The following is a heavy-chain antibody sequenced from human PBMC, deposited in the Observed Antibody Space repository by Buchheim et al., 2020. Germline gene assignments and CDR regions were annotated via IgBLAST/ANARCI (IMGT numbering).Heavy chain of an antibody. CDR3: AKGDDYGDYDGAFDI. V-gene: IGHV3-30*18. Sequence: QVQLVESGGGVVQPGTSLKLSCEASGFTFSSYGMHWVRQATGKGLAWVAVLSYDGRNKYYADYFKGRFTISSDNSQNTMYLKMNSLGAEDTAGQYCAKGDDYGDYDGAFDIGGQGT. CDR1: GFTFSSYG. J-gene: IGHJ3*02. CDR2: LSYDGRNK. D-gene: IGHD4-17*01.